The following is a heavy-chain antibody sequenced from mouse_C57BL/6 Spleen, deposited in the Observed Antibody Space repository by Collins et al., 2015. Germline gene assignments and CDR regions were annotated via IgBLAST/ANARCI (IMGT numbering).Heavy chain of an antibody. D-gene: IGHD2-3*01. CDR1: GYTFTDYY. Sequence: EVQLQQSGPELVKPGASVKISCKASGYTFTDYYMNWVKQSHGKSLEWIGDINPNNGGTSYNQKFKGKATLTVDKSSSTAYMELRSLTSEDSAVYYCARDGYRLWYFDVWGTGTTVTVSS. CDR3: ARDGYRLWYFDV. CDR2: INPNNGGT. J-gene: IGHJ1*03. V-gene: IGHV1-26*01.